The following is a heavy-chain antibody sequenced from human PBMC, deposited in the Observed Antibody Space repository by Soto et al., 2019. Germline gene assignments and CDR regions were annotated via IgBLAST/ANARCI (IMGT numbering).Heavy chain of an antibody. CDR2: IYHSGNT. CDR3: ARDNYYGSGSYGPHPHYFDY. V-gene: IGHV4-4*02. CDR1: GGSISSSNW. Sequence: QVQLQESGPGLVKPSGTLSLTCAVSGGSISSSNWWSWVRQPPGKGLEWIGEIYHSGNTNYNPSLQSRVTISVDKSKNQFSLKLSSVTAADTAVYYCARDNYYGSGSYGPHPHYFDYWGQGTLVTVSS. D-gene: IGHD3-10*01. J-gene: IGHJ4*02.